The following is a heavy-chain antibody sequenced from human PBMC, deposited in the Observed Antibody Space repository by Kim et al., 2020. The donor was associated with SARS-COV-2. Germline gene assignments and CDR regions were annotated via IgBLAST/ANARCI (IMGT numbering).Heavy chain of an antibody. D-gene: IGHD2-21*01. Sequence: DYVKGRFTRSRDKSKNTLYLQMNSLRAEDTAAYYCAKGLGVVIAIPTFDYWGQGTLVTVSS. CDR3: AKGLGVVIAIPTFDY. J-gene: IGHJ4*02. V-gene: IGHV3-23*01.